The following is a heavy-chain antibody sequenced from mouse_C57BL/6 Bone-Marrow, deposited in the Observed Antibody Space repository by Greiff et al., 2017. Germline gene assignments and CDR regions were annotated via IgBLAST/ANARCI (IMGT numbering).Heavy chain of an antibody. CDR2: ISRGGDYI. V-gene: IGHV5-9-1*02. J-gene: IGHJ1*03. CDR3: TYYYGSSYWYFDV. D-gene: IGHD1-1*01. Sequence: EVQRVESGAGLVKPGGSLKLSCAASGFTFSSYAMSWVRQTPEKRLEWVAYISRGGDYIYYADTVKGRFTISRDNARDTLYLQMSSLKSEDTAMYYCTYYYGSSYWYFDVWGTGTTVTVSS. CDR1: GFTFSSYA.